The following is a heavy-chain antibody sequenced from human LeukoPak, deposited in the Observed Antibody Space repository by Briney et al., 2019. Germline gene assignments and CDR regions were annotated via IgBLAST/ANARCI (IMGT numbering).Heavy chain of an antibody. V-gene: IGHV4-30-4*01. J-gene: IGHJ4*02. CDR1: GGSISSGDYY. D-gene: IGHD2-2*01. CDR2: IYYSGST. CDR3: ARDSGGKKGQLLDY. Sequence: PSQTLSLTCTVSGGSISSGDYYWSWIRQPPGKGLEWIGYIYYSGSTYYNPSLKSRVTISVDTSKNQFSLKLSSVTAADTAVYYCARDSGGKKGQLLDYWGQGKLVTVSS.